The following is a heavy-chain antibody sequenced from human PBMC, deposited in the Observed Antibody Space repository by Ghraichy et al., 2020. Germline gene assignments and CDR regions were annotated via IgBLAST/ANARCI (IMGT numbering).Heavy chain of an antibody. CDR2: ISSSGSTI. J-gene: IGHJ3*02. V-gene: IGHV3-11*01. Sequence: GGSLRLSCAASGFTFSDYYMSWIRQAPGKGLEWVSYISSSGSTIYYADSVKGRFTISRDNAKNSLYLQMNSLRAEDTAVYYCAREGYCSGGSCLKGAFDIWGQRTMVTVSS. CDR3: AREGYCSGGSCLKGAFDI. CDR1: GFTFSDYY. D-gene: IGHD2-15*01.